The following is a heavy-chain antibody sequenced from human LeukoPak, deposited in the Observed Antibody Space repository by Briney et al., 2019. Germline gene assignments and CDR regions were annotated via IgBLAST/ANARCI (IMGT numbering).Heavy chain of an antibody. CDR3: ARVYRVLRGNRGILGY. V-gene: IGHV1-8*01. CDR2: MNPNSGNT. D-gene: IGHD4-23*01. J-gene: IGHJ4*02. CDR1: GYTFTSYD. Sequence: ASVKVSCKASGYTFTSYDINWVRQATGQGLEWMGWMNPNSGNTGYAQKFQGRVTMTRNTSISTACMELSSLRSEDTAVYYCARVYRVLRGNRGILGYWGQGTLVTVSS.